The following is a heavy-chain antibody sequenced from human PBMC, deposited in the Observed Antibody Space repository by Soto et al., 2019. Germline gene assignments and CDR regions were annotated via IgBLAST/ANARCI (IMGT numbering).Heavy chain of an antibody. CDR3: AKSLERSGGSCYGVCGSDY. V-gene: IGHV3-23*01. CDR2: ISGSGGST. CDR1: GFTFSSYA. J-gene: IGHJ4*02. Sequence: GGSLRLSCAASGFTFSSYAMSWVRQAPGKGLEWVSAISGSGGSTYYADSVKGRFTISRDNSKNTLYLQMNSLRAEDTAVYYCAKSLERSGGSCYGVCGSDYWGQGTLVTVSS. D-gene: IGHD2-15*01.